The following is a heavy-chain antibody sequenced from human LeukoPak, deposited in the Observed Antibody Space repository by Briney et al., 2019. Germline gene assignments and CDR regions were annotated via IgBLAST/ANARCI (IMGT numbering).Heavy chain of an antibody. CDR1: GFTVSSNY. Sequence: GGSLRLSCAASGFTVSSNYMSWVRQAPGKGLEWVSVIYSGGSTYYADSVKGRFTISRDNSKNTLYLQMNSLRAEDTAVYYCARARGQQLVYYYYYYMDVWGKGTTVTVSS. J-gene: IGHJ6*03. V-gene: IGHV3-66*01. CDR3: ARARGQQLVYYYYYYMDV. D-gene: IGHD6-13*01. CDR2: IYSGGST.